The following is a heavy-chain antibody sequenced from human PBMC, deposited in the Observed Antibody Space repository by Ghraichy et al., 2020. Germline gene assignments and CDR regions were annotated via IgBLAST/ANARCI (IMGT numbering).Heavy chain of an antibody. CDR2: INHSGST. Sequence: SETLSLTCAVYGGSFSGYYWSWIRQPPGKGLEWIGEINHSGSTNYNPSLKSRVTISVDTSKNQFSLKLSSVTAADTAVYYCARGGIAVAGRDFDYWGQGTLVTISS. V-gene: IGHV4-34*01. J-gene: IGHJ4*02. D-gene: IGHD6-19*01. CDR3: ARGGIAVAGRDFDY. CDR1: GGSFSGYY.